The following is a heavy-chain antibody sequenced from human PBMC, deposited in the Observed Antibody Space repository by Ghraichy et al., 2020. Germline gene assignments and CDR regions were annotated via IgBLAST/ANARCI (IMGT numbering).Heavy chain of an antibody. Sequence: SETLSLTCTVSGGSISSYYWSWIRQPPGKGLEWIGYIYYSGSTNYNPSLKSRVTISVDTSKNQFSLKLSSVTVADTAVYYCARVIDGYNRFDYWGQGTLVTVSS. CDR1: GGSISSYY. CDR3: ARVIDGYNRFDY. D-gene: IGHD5-24*01. V-gene: IGHV4-59*08. J-gene: IGHJ4*02. CDR2: IYYSGST.